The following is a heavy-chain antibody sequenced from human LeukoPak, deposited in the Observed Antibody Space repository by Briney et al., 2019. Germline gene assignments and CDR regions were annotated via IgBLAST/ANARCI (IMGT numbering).Heavy chain of an antibody. D-gene: IGHD3-3*02. CDR2: INPSGGST. CDR3: ARVPTIFGVPPYYFDY. V-gene: IGHV1-46*01. CDR1: GYTFTSYY. Sequence: ASVKVSCKASGYTFTSYYMHWVRQAPGQGLEWMGIINPSGGSTSYAQKFQGRVTMTRDMSTSTVYMELSSLRSEDTAVYYCARVPTIFGVPPYYFDYWGQGTLVTVSS. J-gene: IGHJ4*02.